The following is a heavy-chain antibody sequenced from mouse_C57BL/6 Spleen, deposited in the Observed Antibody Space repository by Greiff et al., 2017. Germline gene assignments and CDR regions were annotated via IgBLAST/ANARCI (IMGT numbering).Heavy chain of an antibody. CDR1: GYTFTDYN. CDR3: ARGVITTVVATGAMDY. Sequence: VQLQQSGPELVKPGASVKIPCKASGYTFTDYNMDWVKQSHGESLEWIGDINPNNGGTIYNQKFKGKATLTVDKSSSTAYMELRSLTSEDTAVYYCARGVITTVVATGAMDYWGQGTSVTVSS. D-gene: IGHD1-1*01. V-gene: IGHV1-18*01. J-gene: IGHJ4*01. CDR2: INPNNGGT.